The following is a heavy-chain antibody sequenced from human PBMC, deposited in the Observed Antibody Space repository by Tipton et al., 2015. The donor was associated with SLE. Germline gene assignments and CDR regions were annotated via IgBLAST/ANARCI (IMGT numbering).Heavy chain of an antibody. CDR1: GFTFSSQA. D-gene: IGHD5/OR15-5a*01. V-gene: IGHV3-23*01. Sequence: GSLRLSCAASGFTFSSQAMSWVRQAPGKGLEWVSAVSGGGGSTFYADSVKGRFTISRDNSKNTVYLQMNSVRVEDTAIYYCARRNSTSGAFDIWGQGTLVTVSS. CDR2: VSGGGGST. J-gene: IGHJ3*02. CDR3: ARRNSTSGAFDI.